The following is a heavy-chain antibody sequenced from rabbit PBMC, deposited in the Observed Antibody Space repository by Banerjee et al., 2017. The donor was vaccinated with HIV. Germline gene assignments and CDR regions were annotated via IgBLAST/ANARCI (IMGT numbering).Heavy chain of an antibody. Sequence: QSLEESGGGLVKPGGTLTLTCKASGIDFSSYWMSWVRQAPGKGLEWIACIGSSGSTYYASWAKGRFTISKTSSTTVTLQMTSLTAADTASYFCMRHVYGTFDLWGPGTLVTVS. J-gene: IGHJ4*01. D-gene: IGHD6-1*01. CDR1: GIDFSSYW. CDR2: IGSSGST. V-gene: IGHV1S40*01. CDR3: MRHVYGTFDL.